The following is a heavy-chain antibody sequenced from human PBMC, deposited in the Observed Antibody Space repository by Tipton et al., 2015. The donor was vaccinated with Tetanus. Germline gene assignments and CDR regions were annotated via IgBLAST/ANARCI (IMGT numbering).Heavy chain of an antibody. J-gene: IGHJ2*01. V-gene: IGHV4-39*01. CDR2: IYYSGST. Sequence: TLSLTCTVSGGSISSSSYYWGWIRQPPGKGLEWIGSIYYSGSTYYNPSLKSRVTISVDPSKNQFSLKLSSVTAADTAVYYCARLRYWSIYWHFDLWGRGTLVTVSS. CDR3: ARLRYWSIYWHFDL. D-gene: IGHD2-8*02. CDR1: GGSISSSSYY.